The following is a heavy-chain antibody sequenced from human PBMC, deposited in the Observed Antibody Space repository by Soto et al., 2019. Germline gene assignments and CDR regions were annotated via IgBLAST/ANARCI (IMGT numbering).Heavy chain of an antibody. J-gene: IGHJ4*02. D-gene: IGHD3-10*01. CDR1: GYTVTSYG. CDR2: ISAYNGNT. Sequence: ASVKVSCKGSGYTVTSYGITWVRQAPGQGLEWMGWISAYNGNTNYEQKLQGRVTMTTDTSTSTAYMELRSLRSDDTAVFYCARESEGSYYGSGSYYTPDYWGQGTLVTVSS. CDR3: ARESEGSYYGSGSYYTPDY. V-gene: IGHV1-18*01.